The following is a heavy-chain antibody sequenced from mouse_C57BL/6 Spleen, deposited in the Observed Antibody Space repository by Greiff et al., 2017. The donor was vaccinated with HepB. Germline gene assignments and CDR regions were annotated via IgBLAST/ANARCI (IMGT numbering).Heavy chain of an antibody. J-gene: IGHJ4*01. CDR2: INPSSGYT. CDR3: ARSGGYYGNYEGAMDY. D-gene: IGHD2-1*01. V-gene: IGHV1-4*01. CDR1: GYTFTSYT. Sequence: VQLQQSGAELARPGASVKMSCKASGYTFTSYTMHWVKQRPGQGLEWIGYINPSSGYTKYNQKFKDKATLTADKSSSTAYMQLSSLTSEDSAVYYCARSGGYYGNYEGAMDYWGQGTSVTVSS.